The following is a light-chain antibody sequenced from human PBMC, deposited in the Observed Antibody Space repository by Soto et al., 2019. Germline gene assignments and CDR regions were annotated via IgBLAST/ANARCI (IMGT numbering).Light chain of an antibody. V-gene: IGKV1-5*01. J-gene: IGKJ1*01. CDR3: QQYDSYSWT. CDR2: DAS. CDR1: QSISSW. Sequence: DIQMTQSPSTLSASVGDRVTITCRASQSISSWLAWYQQRQGKAPKLLIYDASSLESGVPSRFSGSGSGTDFTLTISSLQPDDLATYYCQQYDSYSWTFGQGTKVEIK.